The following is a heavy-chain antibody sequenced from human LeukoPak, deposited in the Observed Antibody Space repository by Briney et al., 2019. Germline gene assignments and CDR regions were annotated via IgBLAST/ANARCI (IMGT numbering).Heavy chain of an antibody. D-gene: IGHD3-10*01. Sequence: PGGSLRLSCAASGFTVSTNYMSWVRQAPGRGLEWVSVIYRGGSTYYADSVKGRFTISRDNSKKTLYLQMNSLRAEDTAVYYCARWFFKQKGLDYWGQGTLVTVSS. J-gene: IGHJ4*02. CDR1: GFTVSTNY. CDR2: IYRGGST. V-gene: IGHV3-66*01. CDR3: ARWFFKQKGLDY.